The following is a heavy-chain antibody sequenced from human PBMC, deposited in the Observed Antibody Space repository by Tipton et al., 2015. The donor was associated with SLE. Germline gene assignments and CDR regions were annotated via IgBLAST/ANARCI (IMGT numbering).Heavy chain of an antibody. CDR1: GFTFSSYW. Sequence: SLRLSCAASGFTFSSYWMHWVRQAPGKGLVWVSRNRSDGRETNYADSVKGRFIISRDNAKNTLYLQMNSLRVEDTAVYYCARVPTMVTGTLGFDYWGQGTLVTVSS. V-gene: IGHV3-74*01. CDR2: NRSDGRET. J-gene: IGHJ4*02. D-gene: IGHD5-18*01. CDR3: ARVPTMVTGTLGFDY.